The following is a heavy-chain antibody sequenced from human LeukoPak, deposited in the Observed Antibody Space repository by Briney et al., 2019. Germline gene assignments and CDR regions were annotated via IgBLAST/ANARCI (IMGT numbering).Heavy chain of an antibody. D-gene: IGHD3-10*01. J-gene: IGHJ4*02. Sequence: ASVKVSCKASGGTFSSYAISWVRQAPGQGLEWMGWINPNSGGTNYAQKFQGRVTMTTDTSISTAYMELSRLRSDDTAVYYCARDLITMVRGFDYWGQGTLVTVSS. CDR3: ARDLITMVRGFDY. CDR2: INPNSGGT. CDR1: GGTFSSYA. V-gene: IGHV1-2*02.